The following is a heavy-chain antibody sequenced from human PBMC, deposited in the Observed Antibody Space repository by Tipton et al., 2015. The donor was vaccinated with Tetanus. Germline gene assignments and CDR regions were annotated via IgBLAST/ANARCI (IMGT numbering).Heavy chain of an antibody. CDR3: ARGEDQYKSGNH. J-gene: IGHJ5*02. Sequence: AVYGGPFSGYYCTWIRQSPGKGLEWIGEIHPSGIVSYTPSLKSRVAILLDTSANQFSLKLTSVTAADTAVYYCARGEDQYKSGNHWGQGTPVTVSS. V-gene: IGHV4-34*01. D-gene: IGHD1-1*01. CDR2: IHPSGIV. CDR1: GGPFSGYY.